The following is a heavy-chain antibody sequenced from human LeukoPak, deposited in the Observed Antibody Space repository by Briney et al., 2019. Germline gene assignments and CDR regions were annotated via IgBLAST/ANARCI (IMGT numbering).Heavy chain of an antibody. CDR1: GYTLTELS. Sequence: ASVKVSCKVSGYTLTELSIHWVRHAPGKGLEWMGGEDGGPIYAQKFQGRVTMTEYTSTDTAYMDVSSLRSEDTAVYYCVSIDLDSWGQGTLVTVSS. CDR2: EDGGP. J-gene: IGHJ4*02. CDR3: VSIDLDS. D-gene: IGHD3-16*02. V-gene: IGHV1-24*01.